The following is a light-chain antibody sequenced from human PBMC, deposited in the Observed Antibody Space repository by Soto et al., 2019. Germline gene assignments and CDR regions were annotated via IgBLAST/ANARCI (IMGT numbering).Light chain of an antibody. CDR1: QSINTY. J-gene: IGKJ5*01. Sequence: ENVLTQSPATLSLSPGEGATLSCRASQSINTYLAWYQQKPGQAPRLLIYDASKRATGIPARFSCSGSGTNFTLTISSLEPEDFAVYYCQQRRSWQVTFGQGTRLEIK. V-gene: IGKV3D-11*02. CDR3: QQRRSWQVT. CDR2: DAS.